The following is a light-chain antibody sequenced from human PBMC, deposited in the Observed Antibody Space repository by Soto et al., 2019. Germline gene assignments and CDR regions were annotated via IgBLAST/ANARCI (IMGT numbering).Light chain of an antibody. CDR2: KAS. CDR1: QSISSW. J-gene: IGKJ1*01. V-gene: IGKV1-5*03. Sequence: DIQMTQSPSTLAASVGDTVTITCRASQSISSWLAWYQQKPGKAPKLLIQKASSLESGVPSRFSGSRSGTEFTLTITNLQPDDFATYYCQQSRTFGQGTKVEIK. CDR3: QQSRT.